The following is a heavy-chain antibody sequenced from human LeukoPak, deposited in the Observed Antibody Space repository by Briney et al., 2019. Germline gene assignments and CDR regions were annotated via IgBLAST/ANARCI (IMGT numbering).Heavy chain of an antibody. J-gene: IGHJ4*02. CDR2: IQQHGSEK. V-gene: IGHV3-7*01. CDR1: GFTFSTYW. Sequence: GGSLRLSCAASGFTFSTYWMSWVRQAPGKGLEWVANIQQHGSEKYYVDSVKGRFTISRDNAKNSLYLQMNSLRAEDTAVYYCASGRRKYYDFWSGYYGFDYWGQGTLVTVSS. CDR3: ASGRRKYYDFWSGYYGFDY. D-gene: IGHD3-3*01.